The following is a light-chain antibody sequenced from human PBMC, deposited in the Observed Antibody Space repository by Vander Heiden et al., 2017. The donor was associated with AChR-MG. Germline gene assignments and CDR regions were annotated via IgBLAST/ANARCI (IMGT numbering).Light chain of an antibody. CDR2: GAS. J-gene: IGKJ2*01. CDR1: QSVSSSY. V-gene: IGKV3-20*01. Sequence: EIVLTPSPGTLSLSPGERATLSCRASQSVSSSYLTWYQQKPGQAPRLLIYGASSRATGIPDRFSGSGSGTDFTLTISRLEPEDFAVYYCQQYGGSPYTFGQGTKLEIK. CDR3: QQYGGSPYT.